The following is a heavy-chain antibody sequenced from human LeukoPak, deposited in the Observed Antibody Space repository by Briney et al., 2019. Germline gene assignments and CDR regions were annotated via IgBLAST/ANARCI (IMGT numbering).Heavy chain of an antibody. CDR2: IIPDSGGT. J-gene: IGHJ4*02. V-gene: IGHV1-2*02. Sequence: ASVKVSCKASGYTLTEYYIHWVRQAPGQGLEWMGFIIPDSGGTTYQQNFQGRVTMTRDTSISTLYMELSSLRPDDTAVYYCSTEDKYCTGANCGVFGGQGPLVSVSS. CDR3: STEDKYCTGANCGVF. D-gene: IGHD2-8*02. CDR1: GYTLTEYY.